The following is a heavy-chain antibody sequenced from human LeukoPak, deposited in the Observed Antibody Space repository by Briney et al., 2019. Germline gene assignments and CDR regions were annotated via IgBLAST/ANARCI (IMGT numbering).Heavy chain of an antibody. Sequence: SETLSLTCTVSGGSISSYYWSWIRQPPGKGLEWIGYIYYSGSTNYNPSLKSRVTISVDTSKNQFSLKLSSVTAADTAVYYCAREGIAGSGVWGQGTTVTVSS. V-gene: IGHV4-59*01. J-gene: IGHJ6*02. CDR2: IYYSGST. D-gene: IGHD6-13*01. CDR3: AREGIAGSGV. CDR1: GGSISSYY.